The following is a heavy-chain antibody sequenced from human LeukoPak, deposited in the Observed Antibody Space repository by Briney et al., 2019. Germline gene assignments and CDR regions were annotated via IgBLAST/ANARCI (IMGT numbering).Heavy chain of an antibody. Sequence: SETLSLTCTVSGGSISSYYWSWIRQPAGKGLEWVWRVYSSGSTNYNPSLKSRGTMSVDTSKNQFSLKLTSVTAEDTAVYYCERDRRVEGTSLHYGMDVWGQGTTVTVSS. V-gene: IGHV4-4*07. D-gene: IGHD1/OR15-1a*01. CDR2: VYSSGST. J-gene: IGHJ6*02. CDR1: GGSISSYY. CDR3: ERDRRVEGTSLHYGMDV.